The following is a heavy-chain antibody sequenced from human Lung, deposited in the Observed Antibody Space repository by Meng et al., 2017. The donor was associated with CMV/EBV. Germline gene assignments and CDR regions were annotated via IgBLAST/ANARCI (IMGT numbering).Heavy chain of an antibody. V-gene: IGHV1-69*05. CDR1: GGTFSNYA. D-gene: IGHD2-8*02. CDR3: AGGPADRRGIVLVTAALGAFDV. Sequence: SXXVSXKASGGTFSNYAVTWVRQAPGQGLEWMGGIIPLFGTADYAQKFQGRDTITTDESTTTAYMELSSLKSEDTAVYFCAGGPADRRGIVLVTAALGAFDVWXQGTRVTVSS. CDR2: IIPLFGTA. J-gene: IGHJ3*01.